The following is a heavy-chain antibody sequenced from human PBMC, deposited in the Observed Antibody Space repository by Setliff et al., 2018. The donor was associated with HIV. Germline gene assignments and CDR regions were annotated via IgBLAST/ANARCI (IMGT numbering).Heavy chain of an antibody. V-gene: IGHV3-48*01. Sequence: PGGSLRLSCEASGFSFDDYCMNWVRQAPGKGLEWVSYISSSSSTIYYADSVKGRFTISRDNAKNSLYLQMNSLRAEDTAVYYCARSRAAGFDYWGQGTLVTVSS. D-gene: IGHD6-13*01. CDR2: ISSSSSTI. CDR1: GFSFDDYC. CDR3: ARSRAAGFDY. J-gene: IGHJ4*02.